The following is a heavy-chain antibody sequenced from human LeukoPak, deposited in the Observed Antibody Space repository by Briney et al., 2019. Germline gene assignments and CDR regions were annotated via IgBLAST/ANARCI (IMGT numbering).Heavy chain of an antibody. J-gene: IGHJ4*02. V-gene: IGHV3-30*02. CDR1: GFTFSSYG. D-gene: IGHD6-13*01. Sequence: GGSLRLSCAASGFTFSSYGMHWVRQAPGKGLEWVAFIRYDGSNKYYADSVKGRFTISRDNSKNTLYLQMNSLRAEDTAVYYCASHYQLAAAGYFDYWGQGTLVTVSS. CDR3: ASHYQLAAAGYFDY. CDR2: IRYDGSNK.